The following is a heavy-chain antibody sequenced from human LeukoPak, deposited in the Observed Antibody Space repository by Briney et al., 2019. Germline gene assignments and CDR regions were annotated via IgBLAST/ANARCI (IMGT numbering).Heavy chain of an antibody. CDR2: IYYSGST. CDR1: GGSISSYY. V-gene: IGHV4-59*08. J-gene: IGHJ6*02. Sequence: PSETLSLTCTVSGGSISSYYWSWIRQPPGKGLEWIGYIYYSGSTNYNPSLKSRVTISVDTSKNQFSLKLSSVTAADTAIYYCARLGRAAAGTTGNYYGMDVWGQGTTVTVSS. D-gene: IGHD6-13*01. CDR3: ARLGRAAAGTTGNYYGMDV.